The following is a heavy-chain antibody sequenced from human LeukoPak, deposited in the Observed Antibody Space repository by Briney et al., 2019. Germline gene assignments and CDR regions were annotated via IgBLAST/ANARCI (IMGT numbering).Heavy chain of an antibody. D-gene: IGHD3-3*01. CDR1: GGSISSHY. V-gene: IGHV4-59*11. CDR2: IYYSGST. CDR3: AGGYDFWSMDV. J-gene: IGHJ6*03. Sequence: SETLSLTCTVSGGSISSHYWSWIRQPPGKGLEWIGYIYYSGSTNYNPSLESRVTISVDTSKNQFSLKLSSVTAADTAVYYCAGGYDFWSMDVWGKGTTVTVSS.